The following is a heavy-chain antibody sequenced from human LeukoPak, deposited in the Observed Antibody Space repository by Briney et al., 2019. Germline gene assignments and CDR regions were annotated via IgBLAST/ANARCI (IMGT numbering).Heavy chain of an antibody. CDR2: FTPFFGTA. J-gene: IGHJ4*02. V-gene: IGHV1-69*13. CDR3: ARGGLPGIAAAFDY. Sequence: SVTVSCTASGDTFSSYVISWVRQAPGQGLEWMGGFTPFFGTANYAQKFQGRVTITADESTSTAYMELSSLRSEDTAAYYCARGGLPGIAAAFDYWGQGTLVTVSS. D-gene: IGHD6-13*01. CDR1: GDTFSSYV.